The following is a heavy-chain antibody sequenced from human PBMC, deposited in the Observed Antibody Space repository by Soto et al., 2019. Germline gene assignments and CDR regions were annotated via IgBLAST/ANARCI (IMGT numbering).Heavy chain of an antibody. Sequence: PGGSLRLSCAVSGTTSTYYGMHWVRQAPGKGLEWVSGVLGDNGQIGYADSVKGRFTSSRDYARHFLYLQMNSLTVEDTALYYCVKDMAPGGADVWGQGTAVTVSS. CDR2: VLGDNGQI. CDR3: VKDMAPGGADV. D-gene: IGHD3-16*01. CDR1: GTTSTYYG. V-gene: IGHV3-9*02. J-gene: IGHJ6*02.